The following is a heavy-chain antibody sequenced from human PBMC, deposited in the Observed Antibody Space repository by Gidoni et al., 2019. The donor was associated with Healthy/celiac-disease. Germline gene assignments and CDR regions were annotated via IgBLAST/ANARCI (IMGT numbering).Heavy chain of an antibody. CDR1: GFTFDDYA. CDR3: AKDNNELEWLHYFDY. CDR2: ISWNSGSI. J-gene: IGHJ4*02. Sequence: EVQLVESGGGLVQPGRSLRLSCAASGFTFDDYAMHWVRQAPGKGLEWVSGISWNSGSIGYADSVKGRFTISRDNAKNSLYLQMNSLRAEDTALYYCAKDNNELEWLHYFDYWGQGTLVTVSS. V-gene: IGHV3-9*01. D-gene: IGHD3-3*01.